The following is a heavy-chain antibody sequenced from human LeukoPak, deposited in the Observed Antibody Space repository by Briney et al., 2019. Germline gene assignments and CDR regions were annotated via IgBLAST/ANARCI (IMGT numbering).Heavy chain of an antibody. D-gene: IGHD3-22*01. CDR2: ISYDGSNK. J-gene: IGHJ4*02. Sequence: PGGSLRLSCAASGFTFSSYAMHWVRQAPGKGLEWVAVISYDGSNKYYADSVKGRFTISRDNSKNTLYLQMNSLRAEDTAVYYCAGTYYYDSSGYYGSDYWGQGTLVTVSS. CDR1: GFTFSSYA. V-gene: IGHV3-30-3*01. CDR3: AGTYYYDSSGYYGSDY.